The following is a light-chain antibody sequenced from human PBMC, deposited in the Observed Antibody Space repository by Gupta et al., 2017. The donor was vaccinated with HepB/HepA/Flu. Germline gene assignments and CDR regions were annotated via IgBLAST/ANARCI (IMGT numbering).Light chain of an antibody. J-gene: IGLJ3*02. V-gene: IGLV8-61*01. CDR1: SASVSTNYF. Sequence: QTVVTQSPSFSGSPGGTVTLTCGVNSASVSTNYFHSWYQQTPAQAPRMLIYSSSSRSAVVPGRFSGSIRGNTAALTITVAQADEAYDYYCLLYMSSGIWVFGGGTKLTVL. CDR2: SSS. CDR3: LLYMSSGIWV.